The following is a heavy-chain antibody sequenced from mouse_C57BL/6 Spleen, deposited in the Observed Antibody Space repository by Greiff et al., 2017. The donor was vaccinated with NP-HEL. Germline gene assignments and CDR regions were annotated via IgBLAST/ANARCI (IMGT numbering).Heavy chain of an antibody. CDR1: GYTFTDYE. Sequence: QVQLKESGAELVRPGASVTLSCKASGYTFTDYEMHWVKQTPVHGLEWIGAIDPETGGTAYNQKFKGKAILTADKSSSTAYMELRSLTSEDSAVYYCTRSRYYEGYFDVWGTGTTVTVSS. D-gene: IGHD1-1*01. V-gene: IGHV1-15*01. J-gene: IGHJ1*03. CDR2: IDPETGGT. CDR3: TRSRYYEGYFDV.